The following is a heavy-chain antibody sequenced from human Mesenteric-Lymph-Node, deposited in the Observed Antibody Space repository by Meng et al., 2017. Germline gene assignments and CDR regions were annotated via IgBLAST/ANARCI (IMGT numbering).Heavy chain of an antibody. J-gene: IGHJ3*02. Sequence: ASVKVSCNASGYTFISYGINWVRQAPGQGLEWMGIINPSGGSTSYAQKFQGRVTMTRDTSTSTVYMEQSSLRSEDTAVYYCERAPYYDNSGWAFDIWGQGTMVTVSS. D-gene: IGHD3-22*01. V-gene: IGHV1-46*01. CDR1: GYTFISYG. CDR3: ERAPYYDNSGWAFDI. CDR2: INPSGGST.